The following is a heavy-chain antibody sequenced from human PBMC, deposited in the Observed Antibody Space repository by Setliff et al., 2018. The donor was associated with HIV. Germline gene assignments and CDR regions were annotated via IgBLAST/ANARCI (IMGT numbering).Heavy chain of an antibody. CDR1: GGSFSGYY. V-gene: IGHV4-34*01. J-gene: IGHJ4*02. D-gene: IGHD6-13*01. Sequence: SETLSLTCAVYGGSFSGYYWSWIRQPPGKGLEWVGEINHSGSTNYNPSLKSRVTISVDTSMDQFSLKLNSVTAADTAVYYCAAASSWDPLLDYWGQGTLVTVSS. CDR3: AAASSWDPLLDY. CDR2: INHSGST.